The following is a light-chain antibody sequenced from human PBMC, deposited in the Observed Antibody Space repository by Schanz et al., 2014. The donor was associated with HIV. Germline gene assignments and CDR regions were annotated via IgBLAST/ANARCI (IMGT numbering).Light chain of an antibody. CDR2: LNSDGSH. CDR3: QTWDTGTHVL. CDR1: SGHSNYA. J-gene: IGLJ2*01. Sequence: QFVLTQSPSASASLGASVKLTCTLSSGHSNYAVAWHQQQPEKGPRYLMNLNSDGSHNKGDGIPDRFSGSSSGAERYLTISSLQSEDEADYYCQTWDTGTHVLFGGGTKLTVL. V-gene: IGLV4-69*01.